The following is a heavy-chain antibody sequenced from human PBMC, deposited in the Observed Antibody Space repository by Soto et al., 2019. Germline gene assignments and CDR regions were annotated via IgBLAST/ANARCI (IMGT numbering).Heavy chain of an antibody. D-gene: IGHD1-1*01. Sequence: QVQLQESGPGLVKPSQTLSLTCTVSGGSISSGGYYWSWIRQHPGKGLEWIGYIYYSGSTYYNPTVKGGVTIAVATSKNQFSLKVSSVTAADTAVYYCARDLGTREGIDAFDIWGQGTMVTVSS. CDR2: IYYSGST. CDR1: GGSISSGGYY. V-gene: IGHV4-31*03. J-gene: IGHJ3*02. CDR3: ARDLGTREGIDAFDI.